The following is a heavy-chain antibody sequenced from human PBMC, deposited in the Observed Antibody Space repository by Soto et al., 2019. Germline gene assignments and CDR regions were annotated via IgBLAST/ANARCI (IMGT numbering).Heavy chain of an antibody. D-gene: IGHD1-20*01. J-gene: IGHJ3*02. CDR1: GFSFSNAW. CDR3: TAVVNNLYWYNTFEI. V-gene: IGHV3-15*02. Sequence: EVQLVESGGALVKPGGSLRLSCAASGFSFSNAWMNWVRQAPGKGLEWVGRIKSRADGGTTDYAAPVNGAFTISRDDSKDTLYLEMNSLRTEDTAFYYCTAVVNNLYWYNTFEIWGQGTMVTVSS. CDR2: IKSRADGGTT.